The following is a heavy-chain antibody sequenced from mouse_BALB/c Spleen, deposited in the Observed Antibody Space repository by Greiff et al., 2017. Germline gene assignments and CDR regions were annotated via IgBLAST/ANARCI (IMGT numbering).Heavy chain of an antibody. CDR1: GFNIKDYY. Sequence: VQLQQSGAELVRPGALVKLSCKASGFNIKDYYMHWVKQRPEQGLEWIGWIDPENGNTIYDPKFQGKASITAYTSSNTAYLQLSSLTSEDTAVYYCASFYGNPFAYWGQGTLVTVSA. CDR2: IDPENGNT. V-gene: IGHV14-1*02. CDR3: ASFYGNPFAY. J-gene: IGHJ3*01. D-gene: IGHD2-1*01.